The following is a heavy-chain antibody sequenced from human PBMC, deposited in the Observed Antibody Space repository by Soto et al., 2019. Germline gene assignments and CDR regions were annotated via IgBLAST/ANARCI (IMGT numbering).Heavy chain of an antibody. D-gene: IGHD1-20*01. V-gene: IGHV1-18*01. CDR1: GYTFKNYG. CDR3: ARDAQPQGELLPGRVYGHGDSTLEGRVVEGVPGITNSPNPFQVLP. J-gene: IGHJ5*02. CDR2: ITTYNGNR. Sequence: ASVKVSCKASGYTFKNYGIKWVRQAPGQGLEWVGWITTYNGNRYSAEKFQGRVTMTTDTSTSTTYMELRSLTSDDTGVYYCARDAQPQGELLPGRVYGHGDSTLEGRVVEGVPGITNSPNPFQVLPWG.